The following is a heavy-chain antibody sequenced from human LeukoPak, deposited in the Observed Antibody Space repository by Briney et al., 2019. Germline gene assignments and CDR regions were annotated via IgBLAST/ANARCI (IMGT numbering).Heavy chain of an antibody. V-gene: IGHV4-34*01. J-gene: IGHJ4*02. Sequence: SETLSLTCAVYGGSFSGYYWSWIRQPPGMGLEWIGEINHSGSTNYNPSLKSRVTISIDTSKNQLSLKLTSVTAADTAVYYCARGLGGGNSIYFDYWGQGTLVTVSS. D-gene: IGHD4-23*01. CDR2: INHSGST. CDR1: GGSFSGYY. CDR3: ARGLGGGNSIYFDY.